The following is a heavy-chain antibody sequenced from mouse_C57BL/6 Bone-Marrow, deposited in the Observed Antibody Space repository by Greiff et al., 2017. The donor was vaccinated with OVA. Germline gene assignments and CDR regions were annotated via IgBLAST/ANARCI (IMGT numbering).Heavy chain of an antibody. D-gene: IGHD1-1*01. V-gene: IGHV1-81*01. CDR1: GYTFTSYG. J-gene: IGHJ2*01. CDR3: ARGDYYGSSPQFDY. CDR2: IYPRSGNT. Sequence: QVQLQQSGAELARPGASVKLSCKASGYTFTSYGISWVKQRTGQGLEWIGEIYPRSGNTYYNEKFKGKATLTADKSSSTAYMELRSLTSEDSAVYFCARGDYYGSSPQFDYWGQGTTLTVSS.